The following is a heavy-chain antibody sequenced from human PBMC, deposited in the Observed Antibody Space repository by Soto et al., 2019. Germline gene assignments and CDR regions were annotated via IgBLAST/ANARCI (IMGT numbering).Heavy chain of an antibody. CDR3: AREVSRFGEVLPTVDY. Sequence: GGSLRLSCAASGFTFSDYYMSWIRQAPGKGLEWVSYISSSSSYTNYADSVKGRFTISRDNAKNSLYLQMNSLRAEDTAVYYCAREVSRFGEVLPTVDYWGQGTLVTVSS. CDR1: GFTFSDYY. J-gene: IGHJ4*02. D-gene: IGHD3-16*01. V-gene: IGHV3-11*06. CDR2: ISSSSSYT.